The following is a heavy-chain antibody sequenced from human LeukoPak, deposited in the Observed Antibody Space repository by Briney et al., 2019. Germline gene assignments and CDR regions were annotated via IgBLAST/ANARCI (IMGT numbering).Heavy chain of an antibody. Sequence: GGSLRLSCAASGFTFSSYAMHWVRQAPGKGLEWVAVISYDGSNKYYADSVKGRFTISRDNSKNTLYLQMNSLRAEDTAVYYCPFCKRSGYSRDNWNAFDYWGQGTLVTVSS. CDR2: ISYDGSNK. J-gene: IGHJ4*02. D-gene: IGHD1-1*01. CDR3: PFCKRSGYSRDNWNAFDY. CDR1: GFTFSSYA. V-gene: IGHV3-30-3*01.